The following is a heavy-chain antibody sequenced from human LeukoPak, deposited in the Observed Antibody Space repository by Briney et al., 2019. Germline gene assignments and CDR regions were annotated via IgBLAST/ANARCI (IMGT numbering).Heavy chain of an antibody. CDR1: GFTFSTCS. CDR2: ITISGDEM. V-gene: IGHV3-48*01. J-gene: IGHJ4*02. CDR3: ARGRGYSGYDPTY. Sequence: GGSLRLSCAASGFTFSTCSMNWVRQAPGKGLEWVSHITISGDEMYYADSVKGRFTFSRDNARNSAYLQMNNLRVEDTAVYFCARGRGYSGYDPTYWGQGTLVTVSS. D-gene: IGHD5-12*01.